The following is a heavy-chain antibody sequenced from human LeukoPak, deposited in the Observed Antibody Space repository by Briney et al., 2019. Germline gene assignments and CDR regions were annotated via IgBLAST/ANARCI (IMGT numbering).Heavy chain of an antibody. J-gene: IGHJ4*02. V-gene: IGHV4-38-2*01. D-gene: IGHD6-6*01. CDR3: ARLAARHPFDY. Sequence: PSETLSLTCAVPGYSISSGYYWGWIRQPPGKGLEWIGSIYHSGSTYYNPSLKSRVTISVDTSKNQFSLKLSSVTTADTAVYYCARLAARHPFDYWGQGTLVTVSS. CDR2: IYHSGST. CDR1: GYSISSGYY.